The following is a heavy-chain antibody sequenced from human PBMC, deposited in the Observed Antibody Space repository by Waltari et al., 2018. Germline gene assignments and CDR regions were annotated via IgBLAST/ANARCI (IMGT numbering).Heavy chain of an antibody. V-gene: IGHV3-53*01. Sequence: EVQLVESGGGLIQPGGSLRLSCVGSGFTVNSNSMGWVRQVPGKGLEWVSNIPLGTNANYAESVRGRFTISRDNSKDTLYLQMNSLRVEDTAVYFCARHVSGPTRAAFDVWGQGTMVTVSS. CDR3: ARHVSGPTRAAFDV. CDR2: IPLGTNA. CDR1: GFTVNSNS. D-gene: IGHD6-19*01. J-gene: IGHJ3*01.